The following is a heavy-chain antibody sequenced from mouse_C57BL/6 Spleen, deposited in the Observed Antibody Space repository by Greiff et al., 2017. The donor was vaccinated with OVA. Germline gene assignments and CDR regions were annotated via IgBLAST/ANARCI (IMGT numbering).Heavy chain of an antibody. CDR1: GYTFTSYW. V-gene: IGHV1-59*01. J-gene: IGHJ2*01. CDR2: IDPSDSYT. Sequence: VQLQQPGAELVRPGTSVKLSCKASGYTFTSYWMHWVKQRPGQGLEWIGVIDPSDSYTNSNQKFKGKATLTVDTYSSTAYMQLSGLTSEYSAVYYCARRDKAYFDYWGHGTTLTVSS. CDR3: ARRDKAYFDY.